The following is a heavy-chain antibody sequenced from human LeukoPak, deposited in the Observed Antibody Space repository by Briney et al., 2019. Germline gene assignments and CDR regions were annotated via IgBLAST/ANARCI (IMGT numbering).Heavy chain of an antibody. CDR2: ISPYNGNT. Sequence: ASVKVSCKASGYTFTSYGISWVRQAPGQGLEWMGWISPYNGNTNYAQKLRGRLTMTTDTSTSTAFMDLRSLRPDDTAVYYCATGGAQPYLDYWGQGTLVTVSS. J-gene: IGHJ4*02. V-gene: IGHV1-18*01. D-gene: IGHD3-16*01. CDR3: ATGGAQPYLDY. CDR1: GYTFTSYG.